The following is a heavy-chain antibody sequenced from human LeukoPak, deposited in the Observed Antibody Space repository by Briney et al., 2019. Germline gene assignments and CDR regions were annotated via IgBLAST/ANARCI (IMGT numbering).Heavy chain of an antibody. CDR2: IGNGGYKI. V-gene: IGHV3-11*04. CDR3: ARAPPPYEGFDI. D-gene: IGHD5-12*01. CDR1: GFIFSDYY. J-gene: IGHJ3*02. Sequence: GGSLRVSCAASGFIFSDYYMSWIRQTPGKGLECVSYIGNGGYKIYYADSVKGRFTVSRDNAQNSLYLQMNSLRAEDTAVYYCARAPPPYEGFDIWGQGTMVTVSS.